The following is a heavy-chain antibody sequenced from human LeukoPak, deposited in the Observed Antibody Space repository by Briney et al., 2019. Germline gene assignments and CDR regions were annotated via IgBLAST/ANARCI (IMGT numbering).Heavy chain of an antibody. V-gene: IGHV3-30*18. Sequence: GGSLRLSCAASGFTFSSYAMSWVRQAPGKGLEWVAVTSFDGSNKYYGDSVKGRFTISRDNSKNTLYLQMNSLRTEDTAVYYCAKPHLETIFGAAFDYWGQGTLVTVSS. D-gene: IGHD3-3*01. CDR1: GFTFSSYA. J-gene: IGHJ4*02. CDR3: AKPHLETIFGAAFDY. CDR2: TSFDGSNK.